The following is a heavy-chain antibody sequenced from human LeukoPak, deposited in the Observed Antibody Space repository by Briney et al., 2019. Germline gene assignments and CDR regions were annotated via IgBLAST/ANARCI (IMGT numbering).Heavy chain of an antibody. D-gene: IGHD2-2*01. Sequence: SETLSLTCAVYGGSFSGSYWSWIRQPPGKGLEWIGEINHSGSTNHNPSLKSRVTISVDTSKNQFSLKLSSVTAADTAVYYCARGRIVVVPAANRIYYYGMDVWGQGTTVTVSS. CDR3: ARGRIVVVPAANRIYYYGMDV. J-gene: IGHJ6*02. V-gene: IGHV4-34*01. CDR1: GGSFSGSY. CDR2: INHSGST.